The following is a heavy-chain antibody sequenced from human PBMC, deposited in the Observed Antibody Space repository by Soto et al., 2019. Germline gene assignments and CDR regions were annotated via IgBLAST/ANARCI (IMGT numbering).Heavy chain of an antibody. CDR3: ARDEVNYYERRCSYYYYYGMDV. CDR2: IKPNTGDT. J-gene: IGHJ6*02. Sequence: VASVKVSCKASGYTFTAYYIHWVRRAPGQGLEWMGWIKPNTGDTNYAQKFQGWVTMTRDTSINTAYMELSRLRSDDTAVYFCARDEVNYYERRCSYYYYYGMDVWGQGTTVTVSS. D-gene: IGHD3-22*01. CDR1: GYTFTAYY. V-gene: IGHV1-2*04.